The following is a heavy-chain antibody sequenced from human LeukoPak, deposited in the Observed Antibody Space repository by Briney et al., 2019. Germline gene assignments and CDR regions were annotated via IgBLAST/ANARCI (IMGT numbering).Heavy chain of an antibody. D-gene: IGHD3-3*01. Sequence: GGSLKISCQGSGSIFTSYWIGWVRQVPGKGLEWMGIIYPGDSDTRYSPSFQGQVTISADKSISTAYLQWSSLKASDTAMYYCARHGTTIFGVVNTWGQGTLVTVSS. V-gene: IGHV5-51*01. CDR3: ARHGTTIFGVVNT. CDR2: IYPGDSDT. CDR1: GSIFTSYW. J-gene: IGHJ5*02.